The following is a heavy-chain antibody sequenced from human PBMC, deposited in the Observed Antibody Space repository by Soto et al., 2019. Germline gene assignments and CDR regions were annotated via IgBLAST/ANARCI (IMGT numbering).Heavy chain of an antibody. J-gene: IGHJ3*02. CDR3: ARDLLSITGTSDAFDI. CDR2: TYYRSKWYN. V-gene: IGHV6-1*01. D-gene: IGHD1-7*01. CDR1: GDSVSSNSAA. Sequence: SLTCAISGDSVSSNSAAWNWIRQPPSRGLEWLGRTYYRSKWYNDYAVSVKSRITINPDTSKNQFSLQLNSVTPEDTAVYYCARDLLSITGTSDAFDIWGRGTMVTVSS.